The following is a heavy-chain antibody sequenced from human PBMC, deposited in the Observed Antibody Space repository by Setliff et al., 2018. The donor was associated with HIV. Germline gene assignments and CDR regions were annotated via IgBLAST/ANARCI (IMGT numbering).Heavy chain of an antibody. Sequence: ASVKVSCKASGDTFRSYAISWVRQAPGQGLEWMGRIIPILATSNYTQKFQGRVTITADKSTRTAYMELSSLRSEDTAVYYCARGGWDYYGSGTYPPLYYFDSWGQGTLVTVSS. D-gene: IGHD3-10*01. V-gene: IGHV1-69*06. CDR3: ARGGWDYYGSGTYPPLYYFDS. CDR2: IIPILATS. J-gene: IGHJ4*01. CDR1: GDTFRSYA.